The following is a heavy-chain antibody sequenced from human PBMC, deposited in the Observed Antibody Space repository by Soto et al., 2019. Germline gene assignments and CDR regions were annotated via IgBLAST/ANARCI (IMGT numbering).Heavy chain of an antibody. V-gene: IGHV4-4*07. CDR1: GASISAQY. CDR3: ARDSPPRFLICDD. J-gene: IGHJ4*02. CDR2: FYTSGST. D-gene: IGHD3-3*01. Sequence: SETLSLTCTVSGASISAQYSNWIRQPAGKGLEWIGRFYTSGSTNYNSSLKSRVTMSADTYKNQFSLTVPFVTGADSGVYYGARDSPPRFLICDDWGQGTLVTVSS.